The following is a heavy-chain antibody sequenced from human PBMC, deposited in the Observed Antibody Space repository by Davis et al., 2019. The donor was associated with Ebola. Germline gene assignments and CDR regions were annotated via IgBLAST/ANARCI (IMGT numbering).Heavy chain of an antibody. CDR3: ARDRGVTPFDY. V-gene: IGHV4-59*01. J-gene: IGHJ4*02. CDR2: IYYSGST. Sequence: SETLSLTCAVYGGSFSGYYWSWIRQPPGKGLEWIGYIYYSGSTNYNPSLKSRVTISVDTSKNQFSLKLSSVTAADTAVYYCARDRGVTPFDYWGQGTLVTVSS. D-gene: IGHD2-21*02. CDR1: GGSFSGYY.